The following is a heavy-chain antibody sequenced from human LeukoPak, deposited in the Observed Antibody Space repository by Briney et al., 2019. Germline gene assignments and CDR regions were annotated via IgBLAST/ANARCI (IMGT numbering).Heavy chain of an antibody. CDR1: GYSISSGYY. D-gene: IGHD6-19*01. J-gene: IGHJ4*02. Sequence: SETLSLTCTVSGYSISSGYYWGWIRQPPGKGLEWIGSIYHSGSTYYNPSLKSRVTISVDTSKNQFSLKLSSVTAADTAVYYCARDYGGWYYFDYWGQGTLVTVSS. CDR2: IYHSGST. V-gene: IGHV4-38-2*02. CDR3: ARDYGGWYYFDY.